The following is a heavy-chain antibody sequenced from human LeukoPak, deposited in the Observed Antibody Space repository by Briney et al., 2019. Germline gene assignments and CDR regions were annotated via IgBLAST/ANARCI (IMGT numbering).Heavy chain of an antibody. CDR3: ARYAFVVVPAAHWSFDY. CDR1: GGSISSGDYY. D-gene: IGHD2-2*01. J-gene: IGHJ4*02. CDR2: MYYSGST. Sequence: NPSETLSLTCTVSGGSISSGDYYWGWIRQPRGKGLEWIGYMYYSGSTYYNPSLKSRVTISVDTSKNQFSLKLSSVTAADTAVYYCARYAFVVVPAAHWSFDYWGQGTLVTVSS. V-gene: IGHV4-30-4*08.